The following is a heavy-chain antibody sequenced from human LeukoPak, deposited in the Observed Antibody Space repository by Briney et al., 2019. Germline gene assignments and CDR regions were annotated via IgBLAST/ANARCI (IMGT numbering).Heavy chain of an antibody. Sequence: GGSLRLSGAVSGLTFSSSWMDWVRQAPGQGLEWVASINPDGNKKYSADSVKGRFTISRDNAENSLYLQMNSLRVEDTAFYYCARDLAYSRLDYWGQGMLVTVSS. V-gene: IGHV3-7*01. CDR1: GLTFSSSW. D-gene: IGHD5-18*01. CDR2: INPDGNKK. CDR3: ARDLAYSRLDY. J-gene: IGHJ4*02.